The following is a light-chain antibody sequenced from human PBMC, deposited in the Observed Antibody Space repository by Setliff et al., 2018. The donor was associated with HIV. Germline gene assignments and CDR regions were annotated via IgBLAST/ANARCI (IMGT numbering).Light chain of an antibody. Sequence: QSALTQPRSVSGSPGQSVTISCTGTSSDVGGYNYVSWYQQHPGKAPKLMIYDVSKRPSGVPDRFSGSKSGNTASLTISGLQAEDEADYYCCSYAGSYTSYVFGTGT. CDR2: DVS. CDR3: CSYAGSYTSYV. J-gene: IGLJ1*01. CDR1: SSDVGGYNY. V-gene: IGLV2-11*01.